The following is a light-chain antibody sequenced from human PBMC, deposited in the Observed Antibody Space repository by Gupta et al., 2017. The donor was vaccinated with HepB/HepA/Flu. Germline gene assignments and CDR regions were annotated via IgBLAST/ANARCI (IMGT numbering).Light chain of an antibody. CDR3: QSYDINLSGYVV. CDR1: SSSIGAPYD. CDR2: GNT. V-gene: IGLV1-40*01. Sequence: YVLPQPLSVYGAPGKRVTISCNGSSSSIGAPYDVHWYQHLPGTAPKLIIYGNTHRPSGVPERFSGSKSGTSAFLAIAXLXAEDEAXYYCQSYDINLSGYVVFGGGTKLTVL. J-gene: IGLJ2*01.